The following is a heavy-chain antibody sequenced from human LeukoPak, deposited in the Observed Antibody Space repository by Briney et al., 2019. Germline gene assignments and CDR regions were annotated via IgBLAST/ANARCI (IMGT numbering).Heavy chain of an antibody. V-gene: IGHV3-23*01. CDR2: VSGSGDGT. CDR3: AKSDCSSIYCYVLDY. CDR1: GFTFSSHA. Sequence: GGSLRLSCAGSGFTFSSHAMSWVRQAPGKGLEWVSAVSGSGDGTYYADSVKGRFTISRDYSKNTLFLQMNSLRAEDTALYYCAKSDCSSIYCYVLDYWGQGTLVTVSS. J-gene: IGHJ4*02. D-gene: IGHD2-2*01.